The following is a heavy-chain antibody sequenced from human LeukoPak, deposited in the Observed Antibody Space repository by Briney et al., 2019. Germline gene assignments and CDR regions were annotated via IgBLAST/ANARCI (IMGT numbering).Heavy chain of an antibody. CDR2: TYYRSKWYS. J-gene: IGHJ4*02. V-gene: IGHV6-1*01. Sequence: SQTLSLTCAISGDSVSSNSAAWIWIRPSPSRGLVWLGRTYYRSKWYSDYALSVRGRIIINPDTSKNQCSLQLDSVTPDDAAVYYCAKYSSNWYIDYWGQGTLVTVSS. CDR1: GDSVSSNSAA. D-gene: IGHD6-13*01. CDR3: AKYSSNWYIDY.